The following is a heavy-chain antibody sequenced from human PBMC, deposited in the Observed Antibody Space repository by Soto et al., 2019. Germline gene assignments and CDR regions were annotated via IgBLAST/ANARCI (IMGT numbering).Heavy chain of an antibody. J-gene: IGHJ6*02. CDR1: GYTLTELS. D-gene: IGHD3-16*01. CDR2: FDPEDGET. Sequence: ASVKVSCKVSGYTLTELSMHWVRQAPGKGLEWMGGFDPEDGETIYAQKFQGRVTMTEDTSTDTAYMELSSLRSEDTAVYYCATKWRRYVGYYYYGMDVWGQGTTVTGSS. V-gene: IGHV1-24*01. CDR3: ATKWRRYVGYYYYGMDV.